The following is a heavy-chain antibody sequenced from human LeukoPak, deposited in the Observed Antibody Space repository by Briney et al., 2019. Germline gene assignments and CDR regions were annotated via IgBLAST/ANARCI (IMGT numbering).Heavy chain of an antibody. CDR1: GGTFSSYA. J-gene: IGHJ4*02. V-gene: IGHV7-4-1*02. CDR3: ARSNNDGDYLGVGFDY. Sequence: ASVNVSCKASGGTFSSYAISWVRQAPGQGLEWMGWINTNTGNPTYAQGFTGRFVFSLDTSVSTAYLQISSLQAEDTAVYYCARSNNDGDYLGVGFDYWGQGTLVTVSS. CDR2: INTNTGNP. D-gene: IGHD4-17*01.